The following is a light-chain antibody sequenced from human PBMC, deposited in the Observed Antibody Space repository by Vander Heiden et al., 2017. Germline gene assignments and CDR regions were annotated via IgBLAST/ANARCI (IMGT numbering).Light chain of an antibody. J-gene: IGLJ1*01. CDR2: DVS. V-gene: IGLV2-14*03. Sequence: HSALPQPASVPESPGPPIPIPRTGTSSDIGGYNYVSWYQQHPDKAPKLIIYDVSNRPSGVSNRFSGSKSGNTASLTISGLQAEDEADYYCSSYSSSSTLVVFGTGTKVTVL. CDR1: SSDIGGYNY. CDR3: SSYSSSSTLVV.